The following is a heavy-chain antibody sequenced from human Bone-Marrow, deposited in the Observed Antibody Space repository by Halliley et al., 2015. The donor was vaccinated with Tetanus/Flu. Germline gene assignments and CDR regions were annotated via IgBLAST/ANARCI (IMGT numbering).Heavy chain of an antibody. V-gene: IGHV4-31*02. D-gene: IGHD1-26*01. Sequence: LRLSCTVFGGSISSGGYSWNWIRQRPGEGLEWIGLIFDSGNTYYNPSLESRLTISVDRSKNRVSLKVTSVTAADTAVYFCARDYGSYYRYFDYWGRGTLVTVSS. CDR2: IFDSGNT. CDR1: GGSISSGGYS. J-gene: IGHJ4*02. CDR3: ARDYGSYYRYFDY.